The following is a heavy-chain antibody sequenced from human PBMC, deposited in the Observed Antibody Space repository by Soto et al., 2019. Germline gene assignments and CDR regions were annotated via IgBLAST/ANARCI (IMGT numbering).Heavy chain of an antibody. CDR2: IYYSGST. Sequence: PSETLSLTCTVSGGSVSSGDYYWSWIRQPPGKGLEWIGYIYYSGSTYYNPYNPSLKSRVTISVDTSTNQFSLKLSSVTAADTAVYYCAREARDFWSGRQPFDYWGQGTLVTAPQ. V-gene: IGHV4-30-4*01. D-gene: IGHD3-3*01. CDR3: AREARDFWSGRQPFDY. J-gene: IGHJ4*02. CDR1: GGSVSSGDYY.